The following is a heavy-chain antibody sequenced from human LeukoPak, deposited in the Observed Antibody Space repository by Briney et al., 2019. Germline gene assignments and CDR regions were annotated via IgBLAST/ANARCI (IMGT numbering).Heavy chain of an antibody. CDR3: ARGEEGDYSDYFDY. Sequence: SETLSLTCAVYGGSFSGYYWSWIRQPPGKGLEWIGEINRSGSTNYNPSLKSQVTISVDTSKNQFSLKLSSVTAADTAVYYCARGEEGDYSDYFDYWGQGTLVTVSS. D-gene: IGHD2-15*01. CDR1: GGSFSGYY. V-gene: IGHV4-34*01. CDR2: INRSGST. J-gene: IGHJ4*02.